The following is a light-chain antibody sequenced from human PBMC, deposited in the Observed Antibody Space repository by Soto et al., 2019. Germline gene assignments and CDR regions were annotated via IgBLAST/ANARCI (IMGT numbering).Light chain of an antibody. CDR3: CSYSSGSTPWV. V-gene: IGLV2-14*03. Sequence: QSVLTQPASVSGSPGQSITISCTGTSSDVGGYNYVSWYQHHLGKAPKLIIFDVSDRPSGISDRFSASKSGNTASLTISGLQAEDEADYYCCSYSSGSTPWVFGTGTKVTVL. CDR2: DVS. J-gene: IGLJ1*01. CDR1: SSDVGGYNY.